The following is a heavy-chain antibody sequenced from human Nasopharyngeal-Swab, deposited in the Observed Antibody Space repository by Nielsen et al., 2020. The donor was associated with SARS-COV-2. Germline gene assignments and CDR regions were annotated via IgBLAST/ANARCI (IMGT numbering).Heavy chain of an antibody. Sequence: GESLKISCVTSGFTFNMYSMHWVRQAPGKVLEWVSSISSSSNYIYYGDSVKGRFTISRDNTQKSLYLEMNSLRVEDTAVYYCARLGTESYHYYSLDVWGQGTTVTVSS. CDR3: ARLGTESYHYYSLDV. CDR1: GFTFNMYS. J-gene: IGHJ6*02. CDR2: ISSSSNYI. D-gene: IGHD1-1*01. V-gene: IGHV3-21*01.